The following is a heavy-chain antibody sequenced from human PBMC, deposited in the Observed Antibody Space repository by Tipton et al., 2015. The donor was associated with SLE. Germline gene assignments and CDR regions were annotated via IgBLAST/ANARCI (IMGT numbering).Heavy chain of an antibody. J-gene: IGHJ6*02. CDR2: IYPGDSDT. V-gene: IGHV5-51*03. CDR3: ARLGGYDFWSCFPGYYGMDV. D-gene: IGHD3-3*01. CDR1: GYSFTSYW. Sequence: VQLVQSGAEVKKPGESLKISCKGSGYSFTSYWIGWVRQMPGKGLEWMGIIYPGDSDTRYSPSFQGQVTISADKSIGTAYLQWSRREAADSAMYYGARLGGYDFWSCFPGYYGMDVWGQGTTVTVAS.